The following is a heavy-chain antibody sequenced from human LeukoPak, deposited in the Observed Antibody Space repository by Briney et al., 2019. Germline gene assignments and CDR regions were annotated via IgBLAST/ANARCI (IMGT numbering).Heavy chain of an antibody. CDR3: ARDRQVVPAAVNYDWFDP. Sequence: SVKVSCKASGGTFSSYAISWVRQAPGQGLEWMGGIIPIFGTANYAQKFQGRVTITADESTSTAYMELSSLRSEDTAVYYCARDRQVVPAAVNYDWFDPWGQGTLVTVSS. D-gene: IGHD2-2*01. J-gene: IGHJ5*02. CDR2: IIPIFGTA. V-gene: IGHV1-69*13. CDR1: GGTFSSYA.